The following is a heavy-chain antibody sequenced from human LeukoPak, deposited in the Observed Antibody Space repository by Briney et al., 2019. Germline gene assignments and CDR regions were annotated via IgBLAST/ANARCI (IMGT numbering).Heavy chain of an antibody. V-gene: IGHV4-4*02. J-gene: IGHJ4*02. CDR3: ARDKRPVGSSGCLDC. CDR1: GVSISSSDW. Sequence: PSETLSLTCAVSGVSISSSDWWSWVRQAPGKGLELIGEIYDTGSTNYNPSLQSRVTLSVDKSKNQFSLTLTSVTAADTAVYYCARDKRPVGSSGCLDCWGQGTLVTVSS. CDR2: IYDTGST. D-gene: IGHD6-19*01.